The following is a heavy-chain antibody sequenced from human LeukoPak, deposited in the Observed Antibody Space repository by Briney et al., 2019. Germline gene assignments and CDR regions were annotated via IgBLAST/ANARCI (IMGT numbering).Heavy chain of an antibody. CDR2: IIPILGIA. CDR1: GGTFSSYT. V-gene: IGHV1-69*02. J-gene: IGHJ6*02. D-gene: IGHD6-19*01. Sequence: GSSVKVSCKASGGTFSSYTISWVRQAPAQGLEWMGRIIPILGIANYAQKFQGRVTITADKSTSTAYMELSSLRSEDTAVYYCARGIAVAGTPSWYYGMDVWGQGTTVTVSS. CDR3: ARGIAVAGTPSWYYGMDV.